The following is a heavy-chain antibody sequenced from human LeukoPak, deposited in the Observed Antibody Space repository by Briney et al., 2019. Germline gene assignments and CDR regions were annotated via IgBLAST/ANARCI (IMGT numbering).Heavy chain of an antibody. CDR2: ISGSGGST. V-gene: IGHV3-23*01. CDR3: ARVAAAGHDAFDI. Sequence: GGSLRLSCAASGFTFSSYAMSWVRQAPGKGLEWVSAISGSGGSTYYADSVKGRFTISRDNSKNTLYLQMHSLRADDTAVYYCARVAAAGHDAFDIWGQGTMVTVSS. J-gene: IGHJ3*02. D-gene: IGHD6-13*01. CDR1: GFTFSSYA.